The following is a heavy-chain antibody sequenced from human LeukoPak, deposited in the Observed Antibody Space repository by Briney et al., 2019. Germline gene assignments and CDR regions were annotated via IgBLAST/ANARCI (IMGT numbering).Heavy chain of an antibody. CDR3: ARDPDSSGYYVFDY. CDR2: IYSGGTT. J-gene: IGHJ4*02. D-gene: IGHD3-22*01. V-gene: IGHV3-66*02. Sequence: GGSLRLSCAASGFTVSSSYISWVRQAPGKGLEWVSVIYSGGTTYYADSVKGRFTISRDNSKNTLYLQMNSLRAEDTAVYYCARDPDSSGYYVFDYWGQGTLVTVSS. CDR1: GFTVSSSY.